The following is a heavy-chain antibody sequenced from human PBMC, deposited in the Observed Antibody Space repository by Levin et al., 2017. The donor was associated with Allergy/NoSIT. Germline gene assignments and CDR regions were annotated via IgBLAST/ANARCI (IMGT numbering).Heavy chain of an antibody. CDR2: VSYRGTEK. CDR1: GFSFSMYG. D-gene: IGHD3-16*01. Sequence: PGESLKISCAASGFSFSMYGMHWFRQAPGEEPQWVSYVSYRGTEKFYSDAVRGRFTISRDMSKNTIYLQMDSLRPEDTAMYFCAKDLGEPYYFDFWGQGSLVTVSS. CDR3: AKDLGEPYYFDF. V-gene: IGHV3-30*18. J-gene: IGHJ4*02.